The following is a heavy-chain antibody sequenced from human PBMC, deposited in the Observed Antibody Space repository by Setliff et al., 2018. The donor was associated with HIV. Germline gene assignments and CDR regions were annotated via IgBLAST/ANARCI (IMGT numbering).Heavy chain of an antibody. J-gene: IGHJ6*03. D-gene: IGHD3-3*01. V-gene: IGHV1-2*02. Sequence: GASVKVSCKASGYTFTGYYMHWVRQAPGQGLEWMGWINPNSGGTNYAQKFQGRVTMTRDTSISTAYMELSRLRSDDTAVYYCARATFFDFWSGFPHHYMDVWGKGTTVTVSS. CDR2: INPNSGGT. CDR1: GYTFTGYY. CDR3: ARATFFDFWSGFPHHYMDV.